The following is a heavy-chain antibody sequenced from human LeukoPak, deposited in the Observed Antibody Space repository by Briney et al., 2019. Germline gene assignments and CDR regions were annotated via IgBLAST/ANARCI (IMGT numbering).Heavy chain of an antibody. Sequence: PSETLSLTCTVSGGSISSYYWSWIRQPAGKGLEWIGRIYTSGSTNYNPSLKSRITMSVDTSKNQFSLKLSSVTAADTAVYYCARGRDGYNYEYYFDYWGQGTLVTVSS. V-gene: IGHV4-4*07. CDR1: GGSISSYY. J-gene: IGHJ4*02. D-gene: IGHD5-24*01. CDR2: IYTSGST. CDR3: ARGRDGYNYEYYFDY.